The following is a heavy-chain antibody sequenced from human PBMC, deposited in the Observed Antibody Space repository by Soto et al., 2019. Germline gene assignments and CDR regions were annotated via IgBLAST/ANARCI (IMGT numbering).Heavy chain of an antibody. D-gene: IGHD4-4*01. CDR3: TRLSANNYMSLYYGLDV. CDR2: IYPGDSDT. J-gene: IGHJ6*02. Sequence: GESLKISCKGSGYSVTSYYIGWVRQMPGKGLEWVGIIYPGDSDTRYSPSFQGQVTISADKSISTTYLQWSSLKASDTAIYYCTRLSANNYMSLYYGLDVWGQGTTVT. V-gene: IGHV5-51*01. CDR1: GYSVTSYY.